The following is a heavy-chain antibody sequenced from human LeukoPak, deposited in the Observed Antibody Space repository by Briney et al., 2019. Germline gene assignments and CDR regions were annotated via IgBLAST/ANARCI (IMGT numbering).Heavy chain of an antibody. J-gene: IGHJ4*02. D-gene: IGHD5-24*01. V-gene: IGHV4-61*02. Sequence: SETLSLTCTVSGGSISSGSYYWSWIRQPAGKGLEWIGRIYTSGSTNYNPSLKSRVTISVDTSKNPFSLKLSSVTAADTAVYYCARAGGLQPDYWGQGTLVTVSS. CDR3: ARAGGLQPDY. CDR2: IYTSGST. CDR1: GGSISSGSYY.